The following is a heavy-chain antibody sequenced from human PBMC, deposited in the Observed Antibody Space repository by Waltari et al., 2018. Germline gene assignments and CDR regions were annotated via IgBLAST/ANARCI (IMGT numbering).Heavy chain of an antibody. V-gene: IGHV2-70*04. D-gene: IGHD2-2*01. Sequence: QVTLKESGPALVKPTQTLTLTCTFSGFSLTNGMRVSWIRQPPGKAPEWLARIDWDDDKFYSTALMTRLTIPKDSSKNQVVLTMTNLAPGYTATYYRARSPGSTRTWFDPWGQGTLVTVTS. CDR3: ARSPGSTRTWFDP. J-gene: IGHJ5*02. CDR2: IDWDDDK. CDR1: GFSLTNGMR.